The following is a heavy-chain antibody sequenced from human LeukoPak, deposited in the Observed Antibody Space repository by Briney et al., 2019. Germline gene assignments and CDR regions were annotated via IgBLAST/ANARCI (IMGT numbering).Heavy chain of an antibody. V-gene: IGHV3-21*01. CDR3: ARRFGCSGGSCRDY. J-gene: IGHJ4*02. CDR1: GFTFSSYG. D-gene: IGHD2-15*01. Sequence: GGSLRLSCAASGFTFSSYGMNWVRQAPGKGLEWVSAISSSSSYIYYADSVKGRFTISRDNAKNSLYLQMNSLRAEDTAVYYCARRFGCSGGSCRDYWGQGTLVTVSS. CDR2: ISSSSSYI.